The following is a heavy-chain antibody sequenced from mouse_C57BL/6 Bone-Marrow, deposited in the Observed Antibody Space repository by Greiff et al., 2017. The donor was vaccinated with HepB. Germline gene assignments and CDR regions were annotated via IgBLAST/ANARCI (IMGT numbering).Heavy chain of an antibody. V-gene: IGHV1-81*01. D-gene: IGHD1-1*01. J-gene: IGHJ3*01. CDR1: GYTFTSYG. CDR3: ARRSPITTVVAPFAY. Sequence: VKLMESGAELARPGASVKLSCKASGYTFTSYGISWVKQRTGQGLEWIGEIYPRSGNTYYNEKFKGKATLTADKSSSTAYMELRSLTSEDSAVYFCARRSPITTVVAPFAYWGQGTLVTVSA. CDR2: IYPRSGNT.